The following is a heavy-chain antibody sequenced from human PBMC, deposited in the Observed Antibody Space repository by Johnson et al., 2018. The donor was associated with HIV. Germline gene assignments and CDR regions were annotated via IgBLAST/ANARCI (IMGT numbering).Heavy chain of an antibody. CDR2: INVDGREK. D-gene: IGHD2-8*02. Sequence: EVQLVESGGGVVQPGGSLRLSCAASGFTFRSYAIHWVRQAPGKGLEWVSNINVDGREKYYVDSVEGRFTVSRDNAKNSLFLQMNSLRAEDTAMYYCARDSYATTGQQHDAFDIWGQGTMVTVSS. J-gene: IGHJ3*02. CDR3: ARDSYATTGQQHDAFDI. CDR1: GFTFRSYA. V-gene: IGHV3-7*01.